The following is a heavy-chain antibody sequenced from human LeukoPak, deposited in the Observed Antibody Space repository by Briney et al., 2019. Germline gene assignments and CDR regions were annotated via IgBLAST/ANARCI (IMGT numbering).Heavy chain of an antibody. D-gene: IGHD3-10*01. CDR1: GFTFSNAW. J-gene: IGHJ6*02. V-gene: IGHV3-73*01. CDR2: IRSKANSYAT. Sequence: GGSLRLSCVASGFTFSNAWMSWVRQASGKGLEWVGRIRSKANSYATAYAASVKGRFTISRDDSKNTAYLQMNSLKTEDTAVYYCTIRADYYGSGSYSASYYYYGMDVWGQGTTVTVSS. CDR3: TIRADYYGSGSYSASYYYYGMDV.